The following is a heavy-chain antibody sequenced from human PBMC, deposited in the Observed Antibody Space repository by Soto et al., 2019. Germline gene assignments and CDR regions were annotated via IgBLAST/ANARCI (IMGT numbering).Heavy chain of an antibody. CDR3: ARHGAVASDIEVTGSDAFNV. D-gene: IGHD6-19*01. CDR2: IDPDDSHT. Sequence: EVQLVQSGAEVKNPGESLRISCQGSGYSFTQFWISWVRQMPGQGLEWMGKIDPDDSHTDYSPSFQGHVTLSGDKSISSVYLEWSSLKATDSGTYYCARHGAVASDIEVTGSDAFNVWGQGTVVTVSS. V-gene: IGHV5-10-1*03. CDR1: GYSFTQFW. J-gene: IGHJ3*01.